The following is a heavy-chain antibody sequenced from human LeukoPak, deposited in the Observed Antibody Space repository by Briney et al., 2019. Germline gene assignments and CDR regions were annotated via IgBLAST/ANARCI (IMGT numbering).Heavy chain of an antibody. CDR2: ISYDGSNK. CDR3: AKTGRSSWGFFDY. CDR1: GFTFSSYA. D-gene: IGHD6-13*01. V-gene: IGHV3-30-3*02. J-gene: IGHJ4*02. Sequence: PGGSLRLSCAASGFTFSSYAMHWVRQAPGKGLEWVAVISYDGSNKYYADSVKGRFTISRDNSKNTLFLQMNSLRAEDTAVYYCAKTGRSSWGFFDYWGQGTLVTVSS.